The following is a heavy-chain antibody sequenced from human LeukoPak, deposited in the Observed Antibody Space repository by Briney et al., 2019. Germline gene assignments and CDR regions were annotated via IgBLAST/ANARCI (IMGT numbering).Heavy chain of an antibody. CDR3: AREGDVYNWNDGYYFDH. CDR2: SSPSGITT. V-gene: IGHV3-48*03. J-gene: IGHJ4*02. Sequence: GGSLRLSCVASGFTFSQFEMTWVRQAPGKGLEWISYSSPSGITTYYANSVRGRFTIPRDNAKNALYLQMDGLTADDTALYYCAREGDVYNWNDGYYFDHWGQGILVTVSA. CDR1: GFTFSQFE. D-gene: IGHD1-1*01.